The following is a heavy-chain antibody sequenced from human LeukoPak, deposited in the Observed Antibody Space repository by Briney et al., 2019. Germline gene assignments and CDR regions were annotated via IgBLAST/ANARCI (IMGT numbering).Heavy chain of an antibody. V-gene: IGHV3-21*01. CDR1: GFTFSSYR. J-gene: IGHJ4*02. Sequence: GGSLRLSCAASGFTFSSYRMTWVRQAPGKGLEWVSSISSSSSYIYYADSVKGRFTISRDNAKNSLYLQMNSLRAEDTAVYYCARDHRYSSSWPFDYWGQGTLVTVSS. CDR3: ARDHRYSSSWPFDY. D-gene: IGHD6-13*01. CDR2: ISSSSSYI.